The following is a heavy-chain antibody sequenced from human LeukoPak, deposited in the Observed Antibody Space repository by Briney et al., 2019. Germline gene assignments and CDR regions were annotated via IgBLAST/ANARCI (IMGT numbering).Heavy chain of an antibody. J-gene: IGHJ5*02. CDR2: IYHSGST. D-gene: IGHD3-9*01. Sequence: SETLSLTCTVSGGSISSYYWSWIRQPPGKGLEWIGYIYHSGSTYYNPSLKSRVTISVDRSKNQFSLKLSSVTAADTAVYYCARARYFDWFNNWFDPWGQGTLVTVSS. CDR1: GGSISSYY. V-gene: IGHV4-59*12. CDR3: ARARYFDWFNNWFDP.